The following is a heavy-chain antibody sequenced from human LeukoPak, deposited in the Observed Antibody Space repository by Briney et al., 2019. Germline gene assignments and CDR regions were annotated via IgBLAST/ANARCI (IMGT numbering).Heavy chain of an antibody. Sequence: SVKVSCKASGGTFSSYAISWVRQAPGQGLEWMGGIIPIFGTANYAQKFQGRVTVTADTSTSTAYMELRSLTSDDTAVYYCTRTVLDCTHGVCYDYWGQGTLVTVSS. CDR3: TRTVLDCTHGVCYDY. J-gene: IGHJ4*02. CDR2: IIPIFGTA. CDR1: GGTFSSYA. D-gene: IGHD2-8*01. V-gene: IGHV1-69*06.